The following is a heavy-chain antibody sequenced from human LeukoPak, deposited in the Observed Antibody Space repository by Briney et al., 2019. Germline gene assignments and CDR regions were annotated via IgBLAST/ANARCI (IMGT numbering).Heavy chain of an antibody. CDR2: TFYRSKWYY. CDR1: GDSVSSNDAA. V-gene: IGHV6-1*01. J-gene: IGHJ4*02. CDR3: ARENTLVRGTRNPFDY. Sequence: SQTLSLTCAISGDSVSSNDAAWNWIRQSPPRGLEWLGRTFYRSKWYYDSAVSVKSRITINPDTSKNQFSLQLNSVTPEDTAVYYCARENTLVRGTRNPFDYWGRGTLVTVSS. D-gene: IGHD3-10*01.